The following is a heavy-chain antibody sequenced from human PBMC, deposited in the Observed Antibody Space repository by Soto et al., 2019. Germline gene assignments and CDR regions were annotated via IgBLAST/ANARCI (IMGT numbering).Heavy chain of an antibody. D-gene: IGHD3-9*01. J-gene: IGHJ4*02. V-gene: IGHV4-39*01. Sequence: QLQLQESGPGLVKPSESLSLTCTVSGGSISSSSYYWGWIRQPPGKGLEWIGSIHYSGSTYYNPSLKSRVTISVDTSKNQFSVKLSSVTAADTAVYYCARRGYYDILTGYYRGSNDYWGQGTLVTVSS. CDR2: IHYSGST. CDR3: ARRGYYDILTGYYRGSNDY. CDR1: GGSISSSSYY.